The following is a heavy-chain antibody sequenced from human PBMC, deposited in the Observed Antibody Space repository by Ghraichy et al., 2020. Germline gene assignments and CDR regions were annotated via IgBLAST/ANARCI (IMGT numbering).Heavy chain of an antibody. V-gene: IGHV3-7*01. CDR3: ARDYSSSSSDY. D-gene: IGHD6-6*01. J-gene: IGHJ4*02. CDR1: GFTFSSYW. Sequence: GESQNISCAASGFTFSSYWMSWVRQAPGKGLEWVANIKQDGSEKYYVDSVKGRFTISRDNARKSLYLQMNSLRAEDTAVYYCARDYSSSSSDYWGQGTLVTVSS. CDR2: IKQDGSEK.